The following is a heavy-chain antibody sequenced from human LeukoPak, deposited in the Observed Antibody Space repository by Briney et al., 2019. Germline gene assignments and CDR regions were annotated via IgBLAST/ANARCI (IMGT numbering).Heavy chain of an antibody. Sequence: GGSLRLSCAASGVTFGSYGMHWVRQAPGKGLEWVAAIWYDGSSEQYADSVKGRFTISRDNSRDTLYLQMNSLRAEDTAVYYCAKDDNWRGSYNYYYMDVWGKGTSVTVSS. V-gene: IGHV3-33*06. J-gene: IGHJ6*03. D-gene: IGHD3-3*01. CDR1: GVTFGSYG. CDR3: AKDDNWRGSYNYYYMDV. CDR2: IWYDGSSE.